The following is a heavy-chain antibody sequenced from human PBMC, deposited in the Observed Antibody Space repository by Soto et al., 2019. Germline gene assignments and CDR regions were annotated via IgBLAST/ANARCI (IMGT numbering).Heavy chain of an antibody. V-gene: IGHV4-30-2*01. J-gene: IGHJ6*02. Sequence: PSETLSLTCAVSGGSISRGGYSWSWIRQPPGKGLEWIGYIYHSGSTYYNPSLKSRVTISVDRSKNQFSLKLSSVTAADTAVYYCARVPGVWGQGTTVTVSS. CDR3: ARVPGV. CDR1: GGSISRGGYS. CDR2: IYHSGST.